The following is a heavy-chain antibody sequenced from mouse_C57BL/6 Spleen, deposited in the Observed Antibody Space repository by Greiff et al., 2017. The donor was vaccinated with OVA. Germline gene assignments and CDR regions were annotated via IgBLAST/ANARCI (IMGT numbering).Heavy chain of an antibody. D-gene: IGHD1-1*01. CDR2: IYPGDGDT. CDR3: ARYYADYYAMDY. J-gene: IGHJ4*01. Sequence: VQLVESGPELVKPGASVKISCKASGYAFSSSWMNWVKQRPGKGLEWIGRIYPGDGDTNYNGKFKGKATLTADKSSSTAYMQLSSLTSEDSAVYFCARYYADYYAMDYWGQGTSVTVSS. V-gene: IGHV1-82*01. CDR1: GYAFSSSW.